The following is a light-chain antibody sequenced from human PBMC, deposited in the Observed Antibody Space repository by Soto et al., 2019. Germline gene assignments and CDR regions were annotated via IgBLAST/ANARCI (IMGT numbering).Light chain of an antibody. J-gene: IGLJ1*01. CDR3: DSYTSSRAYV. V-gene: IGLV2-14*01. CDR2: EVS. Sequence: QSFLAQPASVSGSAGQSITIACTGTSSDVGGYNYVSWYQQQSGKAPKLIIHEVSNRPSGVSNRFSGSKSGNTASLTISGLQAEDEADYYCDSYTSSRAYVFGIGTKVTVL. CDR1: SSDVGGYNY.